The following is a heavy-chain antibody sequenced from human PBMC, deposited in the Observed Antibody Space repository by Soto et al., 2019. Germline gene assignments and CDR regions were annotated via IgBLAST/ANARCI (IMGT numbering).Heavy chain of an antibody. CDR3: ARDQGYSSSRDIRNYYYGMNV. D-gene: IGHD6-13*01. J-gene: IGHJ6*02. Sequence: GASVKVSCKASGYTFANYDINWVRQAPGQGLEWMGGIIPIFGTANYAQKFQGRVTTTADESPSTAYMELSSLRSEDTAVYYCARDQGYSSSRDIRNYYYGMNVWGQGTTVTVSS. CDR2: IIPIFGTA. CDR1: GYTFANYD. V-gene: IGHV1-69*13.